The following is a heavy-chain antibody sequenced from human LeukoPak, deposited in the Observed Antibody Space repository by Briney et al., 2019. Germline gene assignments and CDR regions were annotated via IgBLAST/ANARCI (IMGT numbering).Heavy chain of an antibody. CDR2: INHSGST. Sequence: PSETLSLTCAVYGGSFSGYYWSWIRQPPGKGLEWIGEINHSGSTNYNPSLKSRVTIPVDTSKNQFSLKLSSVTAADTAVYYCAREFDAFDIWGQGTMVTVSS. V-gene: IGHV4-34*01. CDR1: GGSFSGYY. CDR3: AREFDAFDI. J-gene: IGHJ3*02.